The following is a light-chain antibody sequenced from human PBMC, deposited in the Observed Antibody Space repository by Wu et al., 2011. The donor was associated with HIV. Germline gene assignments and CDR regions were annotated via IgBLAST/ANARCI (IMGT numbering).Light chain of an antibody. Sequence: CRSSQSVSTYLAXYQQKPGQAPRLLIYDASNRATGTPARFSGSGSETDFTLTISSLEPEDSAVYFCQQYVSSPTFGQGTRLEIK. CDR3: QQYVSSPT. CDR1: QSVSTY. J-gene: IGKJ5*01. V-gene: IGKV3-11*01. CDR2: DAS.